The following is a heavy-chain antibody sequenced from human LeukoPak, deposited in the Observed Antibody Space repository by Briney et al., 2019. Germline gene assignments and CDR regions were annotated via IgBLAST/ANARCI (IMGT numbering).Heavy chain of an antibody. CDR1: GYTFTSYY. D-gene: IGHD1-26*01. J-gene: IGHJ6*02. Sequence: ASVKVSCKASGYTFTSYYMHWVRQAPGQGPEWMGIINPSGGSTSYAQKFQGRVTMTRDTSTSTVYMELSSLRSEDTAVYYCARDFIGSLDYYYYYGMDVWGQGTTVTVSS. CDR3: ARDFIGSLDYYYYYGMDV. CDR2: INPSGGST. V-gene: IGHV1-46*01.